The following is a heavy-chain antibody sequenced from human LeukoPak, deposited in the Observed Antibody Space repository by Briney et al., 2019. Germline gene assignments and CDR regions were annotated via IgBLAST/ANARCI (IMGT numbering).Heavy chain of an antibody. V-gene: IGHV3-43*02. CDR1: GFTFYDYA. CDR3: AKEGFRGDYYGMDV. CDR2: ISGDGGST. D-gene: IGHD3-10*01. Sequence: GGSLRLSCAASGFTFYDYAMHWVRQAPGKGLEWVSLISGDGGSTYYADSVKGRFTISRDNSKNSLYLQMNSLRTEDTALYYCAKEGFRGDYYGMDVWGQGTTVTVSS. J-gene: IGHJ6*02.